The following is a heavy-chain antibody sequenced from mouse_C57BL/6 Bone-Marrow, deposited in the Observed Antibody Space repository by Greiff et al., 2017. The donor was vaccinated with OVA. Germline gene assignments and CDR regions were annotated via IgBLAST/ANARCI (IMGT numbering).Heavy chain of an antibody. CDR3: ARSDGYYLDY. Sequence: EVMLVESGPGMVKPSQSLSLTCTVTGYSITSGYDWHWIRHFPGNKLEWMGYISYSGSTNYNPSLKSRISITHDTSKNHFFLKLNSVTTEDTATYYCARSDGYYLDYWGQGTTLTVSS. CDR2: ISYSGST. V-gene: IGHV3-1*01. J-gene: IGHJ2*01. CDR1: GYSITSGYD. D-gene: IGHD2-3*01.